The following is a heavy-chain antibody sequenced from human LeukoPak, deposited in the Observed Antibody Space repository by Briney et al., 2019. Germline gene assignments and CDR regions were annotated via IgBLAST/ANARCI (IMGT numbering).Heavy chain of an antibody. CDR1: GFTFSSYS. CDR3: ARDRIEGYSSGLVDY. Sequence: KPGGSLRLSCAASGFTFSSYSMNWIRQAPGKGLEWVSSICHDRSNIYYADSVKGRFTISRDNAKNSLYLQMNSLRAEDTAVYYCARDRIEGYSSGLVDYEGQGTRVTVTA. J-gene: IGHJ4*02. CDR2: ICHDRSNI. V-gene: IGHV3-21*01. D-gene: IGHD6-19*01.